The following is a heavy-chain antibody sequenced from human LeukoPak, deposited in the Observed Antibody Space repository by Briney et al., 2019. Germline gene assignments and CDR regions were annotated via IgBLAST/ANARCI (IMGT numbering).Heavy chain of an antibody. CDR2: IYYSKNT. Sequence: PSETLSLTCTVSGGSISSSSAYWGWIRQPPGKGLEWIGSIYYSKNTYYNPSLKSRVTISADTSRNQFSLTLGSVSATDTAVYYCVSPRGFSYGYFDYWGQGTLVTVSS. CDR3: VSPRGFSYGYFDY. CDR1: GGSISSSSAY. V-gene: IGHV4-39*01. J-gene: IGHJ4*02. D-gene: IGHD5-18*01.